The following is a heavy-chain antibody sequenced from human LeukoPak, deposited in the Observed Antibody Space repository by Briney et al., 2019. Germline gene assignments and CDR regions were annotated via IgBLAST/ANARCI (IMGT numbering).Heavy chain of an antibody. CDR1: GGSISSSSYY. Sequence: SETLSLTCTVSGGSISSSSYYWGWIRQPPGKGLEWIGSIYYSGSTYYNPSLKSRVTISVDTSKNQFSLKLSYVTAADTAVYYCARASDVLRPGTAFDIWGQGTMVSVSS. D-gene: IGHD6-6*01. CDR3: ARASDVLRPGTAFDI. CDR2: IYYSGST. V-gene: IGHV4-39*01. J-gene: IGHJ3*02.